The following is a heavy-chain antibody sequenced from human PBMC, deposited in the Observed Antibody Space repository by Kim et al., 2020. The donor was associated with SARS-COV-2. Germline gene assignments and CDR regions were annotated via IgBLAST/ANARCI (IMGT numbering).Heavy chain of an antibody. J-gene: IGHJ3*02. D-gene: IGHD3-22*01. CDR3: AREHSYYDSSGYYYVLAFDI. V-gene: IGHV3-30*07. Sequence: RFTISRDNSKNTLYLQMNSLRAEDTAVYYCAREHSYYDSSGYYYVLAFDIWGQGTMVTVSS.